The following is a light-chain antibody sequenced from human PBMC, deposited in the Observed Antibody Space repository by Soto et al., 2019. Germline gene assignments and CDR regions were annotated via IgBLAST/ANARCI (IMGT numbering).Light chain of an antibody. CDR3: QQYYDIPYT. CDR2: WAS. J-gene: IGKJ2*01. Sequence: DIVMTQSQGSWLLSLAGRAPINCKSSRGVLATAIIRNNLAWCQQKPGQPPKLLFYWASTRESGVPDRFSGSGSGTDFTLTIGSLQAEDVAVYYCQQYYDIPYTFGQGTRLEI. V-gene: IGKV4-1*01. CDR1: RGVLATAIIRNN.